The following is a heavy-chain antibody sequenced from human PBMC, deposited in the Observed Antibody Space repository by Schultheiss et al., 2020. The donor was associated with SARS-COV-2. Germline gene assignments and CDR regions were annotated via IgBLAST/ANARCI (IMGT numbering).Heavy chain of an antibody. D-gene: IGHD6-13*01. CDR1: GGSISSGDYY. V-gene: IGHV4-31*03. Sequence: SETLSLTCTVSGGSISSGDYYWSWIRQQPGKGLEWIGYIYHSGSTYYNPSLKSRVTLSVDTSKNQFSLNLSSVTAADTAVYYCARQILVTAAGTGFNWFDPWGQGTLVTVSS. CDR3: ARQILVTAAGTGFNWFDP. J-gene: IGHJ5*02. CDR2: IYHSGST.